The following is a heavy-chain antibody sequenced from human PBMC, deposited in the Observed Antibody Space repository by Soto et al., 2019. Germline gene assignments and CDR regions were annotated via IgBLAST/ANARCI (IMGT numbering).Heavy chain of an antibody. D-gene: IGHD6-13*01. CDR1: GFTFSSYS. J-gene: IGHJ6*02. Sequence: GGSLRLSCAASGFTFSSYSMNWVRQAPGKGLEWVSYISSSSSTIYYADSVKGRFTISRDNAKNSLYLQMNSLRAADTAVYYCARGIRQQLGSYYYYGMDVWGQGTTVTVSS. CDR2: ISSSSSTI. CDR3: ARGIRQQLGSYYYYGMDV. V-gene: IGHV3-48*01.